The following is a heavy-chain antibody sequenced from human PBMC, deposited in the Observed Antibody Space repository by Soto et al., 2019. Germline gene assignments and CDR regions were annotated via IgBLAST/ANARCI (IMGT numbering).Heavy chain of an antibody. CDR3: ARTWLMSITMVRGVISYFVY. CDR2: INHSGST. D-gene: IGHD3-10*01. V-gene: IGHV4-34*01. J-gene: IGHJ4*02. CDR1: GGSFSGYY. Sequence: QVQLQQWGAGLLKPSETLSLTCAVYGGSFSGYYWSWIRQPPGKGLEWIGEINHSGSTNYNPSLKSRVTISVDTSKNQFSLKLSSVTAADTAVYYCARTWLMSITMVRGVISYFVYWGQGTLVTVSS.